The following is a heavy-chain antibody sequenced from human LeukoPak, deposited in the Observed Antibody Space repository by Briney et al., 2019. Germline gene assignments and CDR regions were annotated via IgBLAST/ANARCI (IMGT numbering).Heavy chain of an antibody. CDR1: GGSISSGGYY. CDR3: ARGSSWYQYYFDY. V-gene: IGHV4-31*03. CDR2: IYYSGST. J-gene: IGHJ4*02. Sequence: TPSQTLSLTCTVSGGSISSGGYYWSWIRQHPGKGLEWIAYIYYSGSTYYNPSLKSRVTISVDTSKNQFSLKLSSVTAADTAVYYCARGSSWYQYYFDYWGQGTLVTVSS. D-gene: IGHD6-13*01.